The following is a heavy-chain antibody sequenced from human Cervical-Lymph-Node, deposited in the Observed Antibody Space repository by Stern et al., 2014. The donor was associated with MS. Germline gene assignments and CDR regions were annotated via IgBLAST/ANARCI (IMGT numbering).Heavy chain of an antibody. Sequence: QVQLGQSGAEVKKPGASVKVSCKVSGYAFSDFYMHWVRQAPGQGLEWMGRINPKSGGTDSAQKFQGRVTLTRDASISTAYMELSRLTSDDTAIYYCARLLFGEVTASWGQGTLVVVSS. CDR2: INPKSGGT. CDR3: ARLLFGEVTAS. CDR1: GYAFSDFY. V-gene: IGHV1-2*06. J-gene: IGHJ1*01. D-gene: IGHD3-3*01.